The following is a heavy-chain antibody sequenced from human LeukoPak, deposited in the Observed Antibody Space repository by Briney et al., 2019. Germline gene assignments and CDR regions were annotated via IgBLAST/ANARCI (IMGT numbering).Heavy chain of an antibody. V-gene: IGHV1-58*01. Sequence: SVTVSYKASGFTFSNSALQWVRQARGQGLEWIGWIIVDSGKTYDAKKFQGRVTITRDMSTTTAYLELSSLRSEDTAVYYCAALGYAIFGVGDDAFDIWGQGTMVTVSS. CDR2: IIVDSGKT. D-gene: IGHD3-3*01. CDR1: GFTFSNSA. CDR3: AALGYAIFGVGDDAFDI. J-gene: IGHJ3*02.